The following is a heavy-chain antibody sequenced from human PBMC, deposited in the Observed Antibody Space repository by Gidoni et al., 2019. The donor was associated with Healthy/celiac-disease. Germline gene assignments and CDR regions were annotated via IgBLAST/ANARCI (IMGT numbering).Heavy chain of an antibody. CDR1: GFTFSSYA. V-gene: IGHV3-23*01. CDR2: ISGSGGST. J-gene: IGHJ4*02. Sequence: EVQLLESGGGLVQPGGSLRLSCASSGFTFSSYAMSWVRQAPGTGLECVSAISGSGGSTYYADSVKGRFTISRDNSKNTLYLQMNSLRAEDTAVYYCAKSVVVSPAVGDYWGQGTLVTVSS. D-gene: IGHD3-22*01. CDR3: AKSVVVSPAVGDY.